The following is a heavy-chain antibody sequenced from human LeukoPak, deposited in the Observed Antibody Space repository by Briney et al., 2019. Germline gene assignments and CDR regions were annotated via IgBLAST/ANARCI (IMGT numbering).Heavy chain of an antibody. V-gene: IGHV3-73*01. Sequence: GGSLRLSCAASGFTFSGSAMHWVRQASGKGLERVGRIRSKANSYATAYAASVKGRFTISRDDSKNTAYLQMNSLKTEDTAVYYCTRHTGWFGEDWGQGTLVTVSS. D-gene: IGHD3-10*01. CDR2: IRSKANSYAT. CDR1: GFTFSGSA. J-gene: IGHJ4*02. CDR3: TRHTGWFGED.